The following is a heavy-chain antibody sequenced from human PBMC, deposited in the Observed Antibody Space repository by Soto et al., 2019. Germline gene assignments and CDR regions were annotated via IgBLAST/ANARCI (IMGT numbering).Heavy chain of an antibody. Sequence: PGGSLKLSWAPSGFTFSSYSMNWVRQAPGKGLEWVSYISSSSSTIYYADSVKGRFTISRDNAKNTLYLQMNSLRAEDTAVYYCTKGVVVITAYFQHWGQGTLVTVSS. CDR1: GFTFSSYS. J-gene: IGHJ1*01. CDR3: TKGVVVITAYFQH. V-gene: IGHV3-48*01. D-gene: IGHD3-22*01. CDR2: ISSSSSTI.